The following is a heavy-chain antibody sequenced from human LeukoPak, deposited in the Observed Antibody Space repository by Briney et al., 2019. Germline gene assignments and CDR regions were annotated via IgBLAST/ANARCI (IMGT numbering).Heavy chain of an antibody. CDR1: GGSISSYY. CDR3: ARHGGSYRTSYYYYGMDV. V-gene: IGHV4-59*08. Sequence: PSETLSLTCTVSGGSISSYYWSWIRQPPGKGLEWIGYIYYSGSTNYNPSLKSRVTISVDTSKNQFSLKLSSVTAADTAVYYCARHGGSYRTSYYYYGMDVWGQGTTVTVFS. J-gene: IGHJ6*02. CDR2: IYYSGST. D-gene: IGHD1-26*01.